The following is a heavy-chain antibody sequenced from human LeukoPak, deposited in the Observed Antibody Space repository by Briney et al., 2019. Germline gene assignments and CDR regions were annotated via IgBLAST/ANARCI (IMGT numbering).Heavy chain of an antibody. J-gene: IGHJ3*02. CDR2: IYYSGST. CDR3: ARESGGGYWYDAFDI. D-gene: IGHD3-22*01. V-gene: IGHV4-61*01. Sequence: SETLSLTCTVSGGSITSSSYYWGWIRQPPGKGLEWIGYIYYSGSTNYNPSLKSRVTISVDTSKNQFSLKLSSVTAADTAVYYCARESGGGYWYDAFDIWGQGTMVTVSS. CDR1: GGSITSSSYY.